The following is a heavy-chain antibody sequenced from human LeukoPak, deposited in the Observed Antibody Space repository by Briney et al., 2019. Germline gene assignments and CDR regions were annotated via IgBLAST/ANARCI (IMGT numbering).Heavy chain of an antibody. CDR2: IYHSGST. Sequence: PSETLSLTCTVSGGSISSGGYYWSWIRQPPGKGLEWIGYIYHSGSTYYNPSLKSRVTISVDRSKSQFSLKLSSVTAADTAVYYCARLGDYYGSGSYPAYFDYWGQGTLVTVSS. CDR1: GGSISSGGYY. V-gene: IGHV4-30-2*01. CDR3: ARLGDYYGSGSYPAYFDY. J-gene: IGHJ4*02. D-gene: IGHD3-10*01.